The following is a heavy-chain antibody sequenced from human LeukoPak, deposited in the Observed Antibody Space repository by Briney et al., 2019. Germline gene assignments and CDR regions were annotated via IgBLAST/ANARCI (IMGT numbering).Heavy chain of an antibody. CDR2: IYYSGST. J-gene: IGHJ4*02. CDR3: GRHLYGSGSSRGFDY. CDR1: GGSISSYY. D-gene: IGHD3-10*01. Sequence: SETLSLTCTVSGGSISSYYWSWIRQLPGKGLEWIGYIYYSGSTNYNPSLKSRVTISVVTSKNQFSLKLSSVTAADTAVYYCGRHLYGSGSSRGFDYWGQGTLVTVSS. V-gene: IGHV4-59*08.